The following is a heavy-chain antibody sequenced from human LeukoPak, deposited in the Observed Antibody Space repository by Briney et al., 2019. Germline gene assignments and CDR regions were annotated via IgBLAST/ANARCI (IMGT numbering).Heavy chain of an antibody. CDR1: VYSFTSYG. CDR2: ISGYRRNS. D-gene: IGHD2-2*01. V-gene: IGHV1-18*01. CDR3: ARGGLSSTRKTSFDY. J-gene: IGHJ4*02. Sequence: GASVKVSCKASVYSFTSYGITWVRQAPGQGLEWMGWISGYRRNSNYAQKLQGRVTMTTDTSTSTAYMELRSLRSDDTAVYYCARGGLSSTRKTSFDYWGQGTLVIVFS.